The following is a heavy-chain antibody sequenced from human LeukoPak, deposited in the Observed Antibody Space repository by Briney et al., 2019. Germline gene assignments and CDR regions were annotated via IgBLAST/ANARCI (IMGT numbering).Heavy chain of an antibody. CDR3: ARHCCSGPAKRVFDI. D-gene: IGHD2-15*01. CDR2: ISYSGNT. J-gene: IGHJ3*02. V-gene: IGHV4-39*01. CDR1: GGSIISSDYH. Sequence: SETLSLTCTVSGGSIISSDYHWGWVRQPPGKGLEWIGTISYSGNTDYNPSLRSRVTISVDTSNNQFSLRLGSVTAADTAVYHCARHCCSGPAKRVFDIWGRGTMVTVSS.